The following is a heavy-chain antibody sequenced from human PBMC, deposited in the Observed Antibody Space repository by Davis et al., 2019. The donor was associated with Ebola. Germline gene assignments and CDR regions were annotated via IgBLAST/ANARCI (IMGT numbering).Heavy chain of an antibody. CDR2: INAGNGNT. J-gene: IGHJ6*02. V-gene: IGHV1-3*01. CDR3: ARGSSKAYHYYGMDV. Sequence: AASVKVSCKASGYTFTSYAMHWVRQAPGQRLEWMGWINAGNGNTKYSQKFQGRVTITRDTSASTAYMRLSSLRSEDTAVYYCARGSSKAYHYYGMDVWGQGTTVTVSS. D-gene: IGHD6-6*01. CDR1: GYTFTSYA.